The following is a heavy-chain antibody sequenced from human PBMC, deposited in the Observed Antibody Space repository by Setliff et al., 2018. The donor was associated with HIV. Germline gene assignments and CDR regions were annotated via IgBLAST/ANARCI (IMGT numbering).Heavy chain of an antibody. CDR2: IGADNGNT. D-gene: IGHD2-8*01. J-gene: IGHJ4*02. CDR3: ARIVALNGYPSDY. V-gene: IGHV1-18*01. Sequence: ASVKVSCKASGYTFTSYGISWVRQAPGQGLEWMGWIGADNGNTNYAQKFQGRVTMTTDTSTRTAYMELRSLKSDDTAVYYCARIVALNGYPSDYWGQGTLVTVSS. CDR1: GYTFTSYG.